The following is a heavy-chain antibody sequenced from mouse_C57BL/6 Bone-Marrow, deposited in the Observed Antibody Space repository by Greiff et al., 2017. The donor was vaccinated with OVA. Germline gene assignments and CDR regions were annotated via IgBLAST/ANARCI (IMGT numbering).Heavy chain of an antibody. Sequence: QVQLQQSGAELARPGASVQLSCKASGYTFTSYGISWVKQRTGQGLEWIGEIHPRSGNTYYNEKFKGKATLTADKSSSTAYMELRALSSEHSAVYFCAREPYYSGSSSWFAYWGQGTLVTVSA. D-gene: IGHD1-1*01. CDR2: IHPRSGNT. J-gene: IGHJ3*01. CDR1: GYTFTSYG. V-gene: IGHV1-81*01. CDR3: AREPYYSGSSSWFAY.